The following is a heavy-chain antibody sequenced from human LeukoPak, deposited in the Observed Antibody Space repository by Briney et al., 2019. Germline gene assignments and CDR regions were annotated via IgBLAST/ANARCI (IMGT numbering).Heavy chain of an antibody. CDR3: ARDLSGTHGGDY. J-gene: IGHJ4*02. D-gene: IGHD3-10*01. CDR2: IIPLFGTA. Sequence: SVKVSCKASGGTFSSYAISWMRQAPEQGLEWMGGIIPLFGTANYAQKFQGRVTITADESTSTAYMELSSLRSEDTAVYYCARDLSGTHGGDYWGQGTLVTVSS. V-gene: IGHV1-69*01. CDR1: GGTFSSYA.